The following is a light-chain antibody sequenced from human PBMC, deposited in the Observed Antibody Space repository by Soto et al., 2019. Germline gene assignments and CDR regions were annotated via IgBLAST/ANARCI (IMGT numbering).Light chain of an antibody. CDR1: QSIGNW. J-gene: IGKJ5*01. V-gene: IGKV1-12*01. CDR3: QQAKSFPLT. Sequence: DIQMTQSPSSVSASGGDRVTITCRASQSIGNWLAWYQQKPGKAPKLLIYAASTLQGGVPSRFSGSGSGTDFTLTFSSLQPDDFATYSCQQAKSFPLTFGQGTRLEFK. CDR2: AAS.